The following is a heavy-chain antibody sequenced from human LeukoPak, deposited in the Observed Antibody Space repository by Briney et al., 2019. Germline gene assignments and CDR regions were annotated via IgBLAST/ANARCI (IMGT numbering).Heavy chain of an antibody. V-gene: IGHV3-7*01. CDR2: IKQDGSEK. CDR3: HVEQQLTAFDF. CDR1: GGSISSSSYY. Sequence: ETLSLTCTVSGGSISSSSYYWGWIRQPPGKGLEWVANIKQDGSEKYYMDSVKGRFTISRDNAENSLYLQMDSLRAEDTAVYYCHVEQQLTAFDFWGQGTLVTVSS. D-gene: IGHD6-13*01. J-gene: IGHJ4*02.